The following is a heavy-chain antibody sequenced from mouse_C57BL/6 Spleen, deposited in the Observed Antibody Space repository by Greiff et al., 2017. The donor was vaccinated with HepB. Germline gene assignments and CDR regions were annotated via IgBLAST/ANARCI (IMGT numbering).Heavy chain of an antibody. V-gene: IGHV1-15*01. CDR3: TRGRQLDY. CDR2: IDPETGGT. Sequence: QVQLKESGAELVRPGASVTLSCKASGYTFTDYEMHWVKQTPVHGLEWIGAIDPETGGTAYNQKFKGKAILTADKSSSTAYMELRSLTSEDSAVYYCTRGRQLDYWGQGTTLTVSS. CDR1: GYTFTDYE. D-gene: IGHD3-2*01. J-gene: IGHJ2*01.